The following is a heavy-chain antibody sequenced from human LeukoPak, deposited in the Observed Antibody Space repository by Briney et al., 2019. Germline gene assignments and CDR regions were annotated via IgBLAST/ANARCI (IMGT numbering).Heavy chain of an antibody. V-gene: IGHV1-69*05. CDR1: GGTFNNSA. D-gene: IGHD4-17*01. CDR3: ARDVHGDYGSGWFDP. J-gene: IGHJ5*02. CDR2: IMPLFGTA. Sequence: SVKVSCKASGGTFNNSAISWVRQAPGQGLEWLGGIMPLFGTAGYAQKFQGRVTITKDGSTRTVYLELTSLISDDTAVYYCARDVHGDYGSGWFDPWGQGTLVSVSS.